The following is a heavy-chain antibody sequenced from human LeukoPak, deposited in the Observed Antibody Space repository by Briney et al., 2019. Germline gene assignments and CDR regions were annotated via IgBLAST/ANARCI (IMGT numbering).Heavy chain of an antibody. Sequence: PGGSLRLSCAASGFTFSSYSMNWVRQAPGKGLEWVSSISSSSSYIYYADSVKGRFTISRDNAKNSLYLQMNSLRAEDTAVYYCAREGGAVAAAGENDYWGQGTLVTVSS. CDR2: ISSSSSYI. J-gene: IGHJ4*02. CDR3: AREGGAVAAAGENDY. V-gene: IGHV3-21*01. CDR1: GFTFSSYS. D-gene: IGHD6-13*01.